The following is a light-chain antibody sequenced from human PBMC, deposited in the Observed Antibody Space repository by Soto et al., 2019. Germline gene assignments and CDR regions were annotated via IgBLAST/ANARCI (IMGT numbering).Light chain of an antibody. V-gene: IGLV1-40*01. Sequence: QSVLTQPPSVSGAPGQRVTLSCTGSSSNIGAGYDVHWYQQLPGTAPKRLIYGNSNRPSGVPDRFSGSKSGTSASLAITGLQAEDEADYSCQSYDSSLMVFGGGTKLTVL. CDR3: QSYDSSLMV. CDR1: SSNIGAGYD. J-gene: IGLJ2*01. CDR2: GNS.